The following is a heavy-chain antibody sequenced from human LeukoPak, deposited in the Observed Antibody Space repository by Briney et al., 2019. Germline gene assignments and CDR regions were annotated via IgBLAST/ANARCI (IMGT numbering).Heavy chain of an antibody. CDR1: GYTFTNYY. Sequence: ASVKVSCKTSGYTFTNYYVHWVRQAPGLGLEWMGIIKPSGRGTTYAQKFQGRVTMTRDTPTSTVYMELSSLRSEDTAVYYCARQYSSGYFFFDYWGQGTLVAVSS. J-gene: IGHJ4*02. CDR3: ARQYSSGYFFFDY. V-gene: IGHV1-46*01. CDR2: IKPSGRGT. D-gene: IGHD6-25*01.